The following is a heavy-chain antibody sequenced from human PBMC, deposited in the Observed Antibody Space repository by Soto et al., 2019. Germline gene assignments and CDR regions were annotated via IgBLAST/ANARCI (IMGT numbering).Heavy chain of an antibody. Sequence: SETLSLTCAVNGGSLSGYYWSWIRQSPGKGLEWIGEINHRGSSDYNPSLKSRVTLSIDASMNHVTLELTSVTAADTAVYYCASRDPGTSVDYWGKGTLVTVSS. J-gene: IGHJ4*02. D-gene: IGHD1-7*01. V-gene: IGHV4-34*01. CDR1: GGSLSGYY. CDR2: INHRGSS. CDR3: ASRDPGTSVDY.